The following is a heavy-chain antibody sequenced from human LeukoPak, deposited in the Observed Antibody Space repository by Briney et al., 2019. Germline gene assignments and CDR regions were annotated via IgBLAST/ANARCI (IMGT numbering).Heavy chain of an antibody. V-gene: IGHV1-18*01. CDR3: ARDVGDIVTIPAAITVP. CDR2: ISGYNGNT. Sequence: ASVKVSCKGSGYSFRSYGINWVRQAPGQGLEWMGWISGYNGNTNYAQMVQGRVTMTTDTSTSTAYMALRSLRSDDTAMYYCARDVGDIVTIPAAITVPWGQGTLVTVSS. J-gene: IGHJ5*02. CDR1: GYSFRSYG. D-gene: IGHD2-2*01.